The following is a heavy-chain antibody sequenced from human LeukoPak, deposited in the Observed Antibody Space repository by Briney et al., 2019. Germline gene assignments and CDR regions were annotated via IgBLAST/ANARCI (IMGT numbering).Heavy chain of an antibody. CDR3: ARKSSSWYYFDY. J-gene: IGHJ4*02. V-gene: IGHV4-4*07. CDR1: GGSLSSYY. Sequence: SETLSLTCTVSGGSLSSYYWSWVRQPAGKGLEWIGRIYTSGSTNYNPSLKSRVTMSVDTSKNQFSLKLSSVTAADTAVYYCARKSSSWYYFDYWGQGTLVTVSS. CDR2: IYTSGST. D-gene: IGHD6-13*01.